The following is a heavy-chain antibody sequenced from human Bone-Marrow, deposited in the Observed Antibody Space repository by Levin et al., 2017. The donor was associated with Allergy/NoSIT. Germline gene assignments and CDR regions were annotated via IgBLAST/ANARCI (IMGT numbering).Heavy chain of an antibody. V-gene: IGHV3-7*03. J-gene: IGHJ4*02. CDR1: GFTFRSYW. D-gene: IGHD5-12*01. CDR2: INQDGSEK. CDR3: ARVYSGYNDFDY. Sequence: GGSLRLSCAASGFTFRSYWMTWVRQAPGKGLEWVANINQDGSEKYFVDSVKGRFTISRDNAKKSLYLQMDSLRAEDTAVYYYARVYSGYNDFDYWGQGTLVTVSS.